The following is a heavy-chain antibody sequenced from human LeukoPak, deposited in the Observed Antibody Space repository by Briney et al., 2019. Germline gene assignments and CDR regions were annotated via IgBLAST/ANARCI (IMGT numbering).Heavy chain of an antibody. CDR3: AKGSRESYSRSYYDY. CDR2: IRGSGGSP. V-gene: IGHV3-23*01. D-gene: IGHD5-24*01. CDR1: EFTFSSDA. J-gene: IGHJ4*02. Sequence: GGSLRLSCAASEFTFSSDAMGWVRQAPGKGREWVSAIRGSGGSPYYADSVTGRFTIARDNSKSRLYLQMNSLRADETAADYCAKGSRESYSRSYYDYWGQGTLVAVSS.